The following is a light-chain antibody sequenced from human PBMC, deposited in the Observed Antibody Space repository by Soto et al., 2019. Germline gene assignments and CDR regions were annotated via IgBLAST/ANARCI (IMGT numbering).Light chain of an antibody. V-gene: IGKV3-11*01. CDR2: DAS. CDR3: QQYINLWT. J-gene: IGKJ1*01. CDR1: QRVSVY. Sequence: EIVLTQSPATLSLSPGERATLFCRASQRVSVYLAWFQQKPGQAPRLLIYDASNRAAGIPARFSGSGSGTDFTLTISSLEPEDFAVYYCQQYINLWTFGQGTKVDIK.